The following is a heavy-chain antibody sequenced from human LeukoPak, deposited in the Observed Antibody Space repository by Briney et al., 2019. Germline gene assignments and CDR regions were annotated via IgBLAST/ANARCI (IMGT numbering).Heavy chain of an antibody. CDR1: GFTFGDYA. CDR3: AKVVGDPSH. J-gene: IGHJ4*02. CDR2: IGWNSVDT. D-gene: IGHD1-26*01. V-gene: IGHV3-9*01. Sequence: GGSLRLSCEGSGFTFGDYAMHWVRQAPGEGLEWVSGIGWNSVDTGYADSVKGRFTISRDNARNSLYLQMNSLRTEDTAIYYCAKVVGDPSHWGQGTLVTVSS.